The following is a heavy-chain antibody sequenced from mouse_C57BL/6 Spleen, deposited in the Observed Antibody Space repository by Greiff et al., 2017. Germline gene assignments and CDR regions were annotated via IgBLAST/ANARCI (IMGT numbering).Heavy chain of an antibody. Sequence: QVQLKQSGPELVKPGASVKISCKASGYAFSSSWMTWVKQRPGKGLEWIGRIYPGDGDTNYNGKFKGKATLTADKSSSTAYMQLSSLTSEDSAVYFCARRTARVFAYWGQGTLVTVSA. CDR2: IYPGDGDT. CDR1: GYAFSSSW. V-gene: IGHV1-82*01. D-gene: IGHD3-2*01. CDR3: ARRTARVFAY. J-gene: IGHJ3*01.